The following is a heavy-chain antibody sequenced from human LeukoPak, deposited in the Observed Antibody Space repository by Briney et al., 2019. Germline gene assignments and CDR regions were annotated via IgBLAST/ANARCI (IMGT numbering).Heavy chain of an antibody. Sequence: GASVKVSCKASGYTFTSYDINWVRQATGQGLEWMGWMNPNNGNTGYALKFQGRVSMTRDTSLSTAYMELSSLRSEDTAVYYCAHLDGTGSYRGLDSWGQGTLVTVSS. J-gene: IGHJ4*02. CDR3: AHLDGTGSYRGLDS. CDR2: MNPNNGNT. CDR1: GYTFTSYD. V-gene: IGHV1-8*01. D-gene: IGHD3-9*01.